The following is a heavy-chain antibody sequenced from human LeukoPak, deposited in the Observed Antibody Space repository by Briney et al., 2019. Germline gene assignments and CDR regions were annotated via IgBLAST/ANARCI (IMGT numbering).Heavy chain of an antibody. V-gene: IGHV1-2*02. Sequence: ASVKASCKASGYTFTGYYMHWVRQAPGQGLEWMGWINPNSGGTNYAQKFQGRVTMTRDTSISTAYMELSRLRSDDTAVYYCARARVRYSSGWYSWFDPRGQGTLVTVSS. CDR1: GYTFTGYY. D-gene: IGHD6-19*01. J-gene: IGHJ5*02. CDR2: INPNSGGT. CDR3: ARARVRYSSGWYSWFDP.